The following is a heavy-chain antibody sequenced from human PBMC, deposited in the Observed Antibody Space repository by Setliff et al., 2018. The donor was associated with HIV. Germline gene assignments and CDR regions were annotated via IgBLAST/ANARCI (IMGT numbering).Heavy chain of an antibody. CDR1: GFTFTDYA. J-gene: IGHJ6*03. D-gene: IGHD3-3*01. Sequence: GGSLRLSCVTSGFTFTDYAMTWVRQAPGEGLQYVSALSGSGGITYYADSVRGRFTISRDNSKNTIYLQMNSLRAEDTALYYCAKAQRGLWTGAEYFYYYYMDVWGKGTTVTVSS. CDR3: AKAQRGLWTGAEYFYYYYMDV. CDR2: LSGSGGIT. V-gene: IGHV3-23*01.